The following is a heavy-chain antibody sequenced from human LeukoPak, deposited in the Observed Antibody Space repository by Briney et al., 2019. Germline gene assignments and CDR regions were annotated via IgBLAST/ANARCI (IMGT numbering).Heavy chain of an antibody. CDR3: ARDLWNFYDDSGYNRDFDS. D-gene: IGHD3-22*01. J-gene: IGHJ5*01. CDR1: TSR. CDR2: IGTYGGDT. V-gene: IGHV1-18*01. Sequence: ASAKVSCKATSRISWVRQAPGQGLEWMGWIGTYGGDTYYAQKFQGRITVTTDTSTSTVYMELRSLRSDDTAVYYCARDLWNFYDDSGYNRDFDSWGQGTLVTVSS.